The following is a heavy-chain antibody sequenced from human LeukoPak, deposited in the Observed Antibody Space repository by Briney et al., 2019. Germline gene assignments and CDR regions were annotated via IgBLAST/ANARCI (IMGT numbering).Heavy chain of an antibody. CDR1: GFTFSSYA. D-gene: IGHD6-13*01. CDR3: ARDLSVWYSSSGY. J-gene: IGHJ4*02. V-gene: IGHV3-30-3*01. Sequence: GGSLRLSCAASGFTFSSYAMHWVRQAPGKGLEWVAVISYDGSNKYYADSVKGRFTISRDNSKNTLYLQMNSLRAGDTAVYYCARDLSVWYSSSGYWGQGTLVTVSS. CDR2: ISYDGSNK.